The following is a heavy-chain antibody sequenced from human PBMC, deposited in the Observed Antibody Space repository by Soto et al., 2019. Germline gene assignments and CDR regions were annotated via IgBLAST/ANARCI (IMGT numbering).Heavy chain of an antibody. CDR3: ATMGTPATGLYYFDF. V-gene: IGHV4-30-4*01. J-gene: IGHJ4*02. CDR1: GGSISSGNYY. CDR2: ISYSGSA. Sequence: QVQLQESGPGLVKPSQTLSLTCTVSGGSISSGNYYWSWIRQPPGKGLEWIGFISYSGSAYYNPSLKSRVTISVDTSKNQFSLNLSFMTAADTAVYYCATMGTPATGLYYFDFWGQGTLFTVSS. D-gene: IGHD2-15*01.